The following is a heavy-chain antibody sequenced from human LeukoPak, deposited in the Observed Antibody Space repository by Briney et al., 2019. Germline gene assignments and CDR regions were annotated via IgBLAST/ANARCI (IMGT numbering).Heavy chain of an antibody. V-gene: IGHV3-23*01. CDR2: IGGRDGGT. CDR3: ARGAGPLFDP. Sequence: GASLRLSCAASGFIFSNYAMSWVRQAPGKGLEWVSAIGGRDGGTYYADSVKGRFTVSRDDPKNSLYLQMNRLRAEDTAVYYCARGAGPLFDPWGQGTLVTVSS. J-gene: IGHJ5*02. CDR1: GFIFSNYA.